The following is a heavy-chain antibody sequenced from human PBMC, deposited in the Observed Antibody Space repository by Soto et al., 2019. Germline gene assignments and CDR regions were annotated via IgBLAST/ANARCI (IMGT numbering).Heavy chain of an antibody. J-gene: IGHJ5*02. V-gene: IGHV1-69*13. CDR2: IIPIFGTA. CDR1: GGTFGSYA. CDR3: ARTGLYYYDSSGYYGIKPGDWFDP. Sequence: SVKVSCKASGGTFGSYAISWVRQAPGQGLEWMGGIIPIFGTANYAQKFQGRVTITADESTSTAYMELSSLRSEDTAVYYCARTGLYYYDSSGYYGIKPGDWFDPWGQGTLVTVSS. D-gene: IGHD3-22*01.